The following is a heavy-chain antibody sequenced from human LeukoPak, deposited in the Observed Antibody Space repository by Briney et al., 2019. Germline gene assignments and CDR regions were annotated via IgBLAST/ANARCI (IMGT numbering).Heavy chain of an antibody. CDR3: ARDRMYYYDSSGYPFDC. CDR1: GGSISSYY. D-gene: IGHD3-22*01. Sequence: SETLSLTCTVSGGSISSYYWSWIRQPAGKGLEWIRRVYTSGSTNYNPSLKSRVTISVDTSKNQFSLKLSSVTAADTAVYYCARDRMYYYDSSGYPFDCWGQGTLVTVSS. V-gene: IGHV4-4*07. J-gene: IGHJ4*02. CDR2: VYTSGST.